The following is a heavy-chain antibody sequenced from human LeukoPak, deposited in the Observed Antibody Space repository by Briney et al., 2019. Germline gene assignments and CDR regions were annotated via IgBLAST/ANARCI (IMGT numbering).Heavy chain of an antibody. CDR2: IYSGGST. J-gene: IGHJ6*03. CDR1: GFTFSSYG. Sequence: GGSLRLSCAASGFTFSSYGMNWARQAPGKGLEWVSVIYSGGSTYYADSVKGRFTISRDNSKNTLYLQMNSLRAEDTAVYYCARVTLYSSGWYYYYYMDVWGKGTTVTVSS. CDR3: ARVTLYSSGWYYYYYMDV. D-gene: IGHD6-19*01. V-gene: IGHV3-53*01.